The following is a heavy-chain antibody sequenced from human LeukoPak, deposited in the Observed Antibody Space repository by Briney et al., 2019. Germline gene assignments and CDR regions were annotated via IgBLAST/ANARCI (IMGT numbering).Heavy chain of an antibody. CDR2: IIPILGIA. V-gene: IGHV1-69*04. D-gene: IGHD6-13*01. Sequence: ASVKVSCKASGGTFSSCAISWVRQAPGQGLEWMGRIIPILGIANYAQKFQGRVTITADKSTSTAYMELSSLRSEDTAVYYCARVYSSSGHFDYWGQGTLVTVSS. J-gene: IGHJ4*02. CDR3: ARVYSSSGHFDY. CDR1: GGTFSSCA.